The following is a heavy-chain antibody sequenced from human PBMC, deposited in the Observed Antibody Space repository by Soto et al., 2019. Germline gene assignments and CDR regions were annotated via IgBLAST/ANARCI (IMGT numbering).Heavy chain of an antibody. D-gene: IGHD6-6*01. CDR2: IYYSGST. CDR1: GASVSSGSHY. CDR3: ARDPLAYSSSHFFAQ. J-gene: IGHJ4*02. Sequence: SETLSLTCSVSGASVSSGSHYWSWIRQSPGKGLEWIGFIYYSGSTNYNPSLKSRVTISVDTSKNQFSLKVSSVTAADTAVYFCARDPLAYSSSHFFAQWGQGTLVT. V-gene: IGHV4-61*01.